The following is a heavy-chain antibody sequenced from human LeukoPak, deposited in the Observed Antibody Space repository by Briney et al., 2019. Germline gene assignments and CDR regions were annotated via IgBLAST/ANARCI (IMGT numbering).Heavy chain of an antibody. V-gene: IGHV3-21*01. CDR2: ISSSSSYI. Sequence: PGGPLRLFCAASGYTFSRYSMHWVRNAPGKGLEWVSSISSSSSYIYYGDSVKGRFTISRDNGKNSMYLQMNSLRAEDTAVYYCASLDGSGSYSGNYYYGMDVWGQGTTVTVSS. D-gene: IGHD3-10*01. CDR1: GYTFSRYS. CDR3: ASLDGSGSYSGNYYYGMDV. J-gene: IGHJ6*02.